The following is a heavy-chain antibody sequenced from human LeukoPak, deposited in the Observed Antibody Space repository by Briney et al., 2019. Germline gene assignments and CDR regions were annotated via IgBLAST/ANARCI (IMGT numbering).Heavy chain of an antibody. V-gene: IGHV1-18*01. D-gene: IGHD6-13*01. J-gene: IGHJ4*02. CDR2: ISAYNGNT. Sequence: ASVKVSCKASGYTFTDYGFSWVRQAPGQGLEWMGWISAYNGNTNYAQKFQGRVTMTKDTSTSTAYMELRSLRSDDTAVFNCARDTGYSSSWLQYYFHYWGKGTLVTVSS. CDR3: ARDTGYSSSWLQYYFHY. CDR1: GYTFTDYG.